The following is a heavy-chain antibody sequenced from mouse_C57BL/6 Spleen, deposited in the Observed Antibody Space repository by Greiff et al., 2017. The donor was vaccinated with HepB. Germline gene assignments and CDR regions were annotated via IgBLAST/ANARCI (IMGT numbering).Heavy chain of an antibody. CDR2: ISDGGSYT. Sequence: EVQVVESGGGLVKPGGSLKLSCAASGFTFSSYAMSWVRQTPEKRLEWVATISDGGSYTYYPDNVKGRFTISRDNAKNNLYLQMSHLKSEDTAMYYCARGGGRFAYWGQGTLVTVSA. J-gene: IGHJ3*01. CDR3: ARGGGRFAY. CDR1: GFTFSSYA. V-gene: IGHV5-4*01.